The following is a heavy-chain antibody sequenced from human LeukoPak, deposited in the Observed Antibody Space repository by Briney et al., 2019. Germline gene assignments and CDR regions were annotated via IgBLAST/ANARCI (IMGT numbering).Heavy chain of an antibody. CDR3: ASALPADHFDY. J-gene: IGHJ4*02. V-gene: IGHV3-23*01. Sequence: GGSLRLSCAGSGFVFSTYDMGWVRQAPGKGLEWVSSISRAGDRTYYEDSVKGRFTISRDNSRNTMFLQMNSLRAEDTAVYYCASALPADHFDYWGQGLLVTVSS. CDR1: GFVFSTYD. CDR2: ISRAGDRT.